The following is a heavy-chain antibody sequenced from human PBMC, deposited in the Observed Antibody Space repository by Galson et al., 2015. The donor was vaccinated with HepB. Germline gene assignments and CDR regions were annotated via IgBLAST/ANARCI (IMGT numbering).Heavy chain of an antibody. V-gene: IGHV1-2*06. D-gene: IGHD2/OR15-2a*01. CDR3: AKEGSVLGTKFNCFAP. Sequence: SLKVSCKASRFPFTGYYLNWVRQAPGQGLEWMARINPNSGGTNYAQKFKGRFTITRDTPITTAYMEMNRLRSEDTAVYYCAKEGSVLGTKFNCFAPWGQGTLVTVSS. CDR2: INPNSGGT. J-gene: IGHJ5*02. CDR1: RFPFTGYY.